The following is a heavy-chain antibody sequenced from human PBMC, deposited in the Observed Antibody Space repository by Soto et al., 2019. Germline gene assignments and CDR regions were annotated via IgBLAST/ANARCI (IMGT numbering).Heavy chain of an antibody. D-gene: IGHD1-1*01. CDR3: AGPHDRAGLGT. J-gene: IGHJ5*02. V-gene: IGHV1-3*01. CDR1: ENTFSTYL. CDR2: HNGYNGQT. Sequence: ASVKVSCKASENTFSTYLVHWVRQVHGQGLEWMGWHNGYNGQTEYSQKFQGRVTITRDTSAKTAYLELRSLTPEDTAVYYCAGPHDRAGLGTWGQGPLVTFSS.